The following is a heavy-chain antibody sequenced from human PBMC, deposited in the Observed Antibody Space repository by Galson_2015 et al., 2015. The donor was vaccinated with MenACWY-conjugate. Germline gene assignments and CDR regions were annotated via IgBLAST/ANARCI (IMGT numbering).Heavy chain of an antibody. CDR3: ASGSYYDPKAFYYYFDY. D-gene: IGHD3-22*01. Sequence: SLRLSCAASGFTFSNWPMHWVRQAPGKGLEWVAVISFGGNNKYYANSVKGRFTISRDNSKNTLYLQMNSLRTEDTAMYYCASGSYYDPKAFYYYFDYWGRGSLVTVSS. V-gene: IGHV3-30-3*01. CDR1: GFTFSNWP. CDR2: ISFGGNNK. J-gene: IGHJ4*02.